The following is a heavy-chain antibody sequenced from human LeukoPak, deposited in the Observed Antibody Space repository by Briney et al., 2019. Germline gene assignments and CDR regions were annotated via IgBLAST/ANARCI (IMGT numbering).Heavy chain of an antibody. V-gene: IGHV4-59*01. CDR1: GDSISRYS. J-gene: IGHJ6*02. D-gene: IGHD1-26*01. CDR2: TFKSGST. CDR3: ARDGGSFSYNMDV. Sequence: ASETLSLTCIVSGDSISRYSWSWVRQPPGKGLDWITYTFKSGSTYYNPFLESRVTISVDTSKNQFSLRLNSLTAEDTAVYFCARDGGSFSYNMDVWGQGTTVTVSS.